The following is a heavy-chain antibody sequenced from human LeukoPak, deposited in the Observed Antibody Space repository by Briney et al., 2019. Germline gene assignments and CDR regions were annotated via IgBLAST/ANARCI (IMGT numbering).Heavy chain of an antibody. V-gene: IGHV1-8*02. CDR2: MNPNSGNT. D-gene: IGHD6-13*01. CDR1: GGTFSSYA. J-gene: IGHJ5*02. CDR3: ARGRSSSWSNWFDP. Sequence: ASVTVSCKASGGTFSSYAISWVRQAPGQGLEWMGWMNPNSGNTGYAQKFQGRVTITRNTSISTAYMELSSLRSEDTAVYYCARGRSSSWSNWFDPWGQGTLVTVSS.